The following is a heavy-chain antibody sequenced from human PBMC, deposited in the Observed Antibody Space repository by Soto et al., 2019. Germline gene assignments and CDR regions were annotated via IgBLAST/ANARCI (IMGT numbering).Heavy chain of an antibody. Sequence: SETLSLTCTVSGGSVTNSSYYWGWIRQSPGKGLEWIGSVYYRGRSYSKSSVKSRITISVDTSNNQFSLKLTSVTAADTAVYYCARVHVMVVAGSTFDYWGHGTLVTVSS. CDR1: GGSVTNSSYY. J-gene: IGHJ4*01. D-gene: IGHD6-19*01. V-gene: IGHV4-39*07. CDR2: VYYRGRS. CDR3: ARVHVMVVAGSTFDY.